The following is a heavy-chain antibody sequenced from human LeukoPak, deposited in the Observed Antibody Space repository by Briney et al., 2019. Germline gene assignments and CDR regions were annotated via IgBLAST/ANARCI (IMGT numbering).Heavy chain of an antibody. V-gene: IGHV4-34*01. J-gene: IGHJ4*02. CDR3: AREGRDGYNYRALDY. CDR1: GGSFSGYY. Sequence: PSETLSLTCAVYGGSFSGYYWSWIRQSPGKGLEWIGEINHSGSTNYNPSLKSRVTISVDTSKNQFSLNLSSVTAADTAVYSCAREGRDGYNYRALDYWGQGTLVSVSS. CDR2: INHSGST. D-gene: IGHD5-12*01.